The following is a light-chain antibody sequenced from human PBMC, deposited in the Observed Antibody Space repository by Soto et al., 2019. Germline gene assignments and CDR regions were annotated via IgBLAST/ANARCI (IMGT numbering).Light chain of an antibody. CDR3: QEYNTWPWT. J-gene: IGKJ1*01. CDR2: GAS. Sequence: EIVLTQSPATLSLSPGERATLSCRASQGVSSNLAWYQQKPGQAPRLLIYGASTRATGIPARFTGSGSGTEFILTITSLQSEDSAVYYCQEYNTWPWTFGQGTKVDIK. V-gene: IGKV3-15*01. CDR1: QGVSSN.